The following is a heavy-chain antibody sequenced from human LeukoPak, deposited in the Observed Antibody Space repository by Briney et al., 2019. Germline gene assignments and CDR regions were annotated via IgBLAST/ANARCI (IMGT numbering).Heavy chain of an antibody. V-gene: IGHV3-11*01. CDR3: VRHAGRAGGQ. D-gene: IGHD3-10*01. Sequence: GGSLRLSCAASGFSFGGHYMSWKRQAPGKGPEWTSYISGNGGDIAYADSVKGRFTISRDNAKNSLHLQMNSLRVEDTAVYHCVRHAGRAGGQWGQGTLIAVSS. J-gene: IGHJ4*02. CDR2: ISGNGGDI. CDR1: GFSFGGHY.